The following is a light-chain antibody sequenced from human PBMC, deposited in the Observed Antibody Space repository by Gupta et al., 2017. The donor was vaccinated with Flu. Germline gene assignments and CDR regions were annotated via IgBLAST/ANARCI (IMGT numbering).Light chain of an antibody. CDR3: QQTDNTPLLT. CDR2: RAS. CDR1: QSISNY. J-gene: IGKJ3*01. Sequence: SSLSAPVGDRVTITCRASQSISNYLNWYQQKPGEAPKLLVYRASSLQSGVPSRFSGSGSGTDFTLTISSLQPEDCTTYFCQQTDNTPLLTFGHGTKVDIK. V-gene: IGKV1-39*01.